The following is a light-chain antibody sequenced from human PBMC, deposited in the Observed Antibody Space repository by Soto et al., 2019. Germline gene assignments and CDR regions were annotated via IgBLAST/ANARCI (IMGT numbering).Light chain of an antibody. V-gene: IGLV2-14*01. CDR1: SSDVGGYNY. CDR2: EVS. J-gene: IGLJ2*01. CDR3: SSYTSSSTLV. Sequence: QSALTQPASVSGSPGQSITISRTGTSSDVGGYNYVSWYQQHPGKAPKLMIYEVSNRPSGFSNRFSGSTSGNTASLTISGLDAEDEADYCCSSYTSSSTLVFGGGTKLTVL.